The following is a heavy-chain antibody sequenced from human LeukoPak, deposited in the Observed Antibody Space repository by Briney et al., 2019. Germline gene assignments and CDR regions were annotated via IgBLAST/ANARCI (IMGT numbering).Heavy chain of an antibody. D-gene: IGHD3-9*01. Sequence: PGGSLRLSCIASGFTFSRFEMNWVRQAPGKGLEWVSSISSSSSYIYYADSVKGRFTISRDNAKISLYLQMNSLRAEDTAMYYCATSRPYIDDDAFDIWGQGTMVTVSS. V-gene: IGHV3-21*01. J-gene: IGHJ3*02. CDR2: ISSSSSYI. CDR1: GFTFSRFE. CDR3: ATSRPYIDDDAFDI.